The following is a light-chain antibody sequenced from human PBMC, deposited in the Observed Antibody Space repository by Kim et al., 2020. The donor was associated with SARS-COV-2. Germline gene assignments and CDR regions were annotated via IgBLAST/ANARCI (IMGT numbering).Light chain of an antibody. CDR3: QLRSNWPPWT. V-gene: IGKV3-11*01. CDR2: NAS. Sequence: EIVLTQSPVTLSSSPGERVTLSCRASQNVRTYLAWYQQKAGQAPRLLIYNASNRATGIPARFSGSGSGTDFTLTISSLEPEDFAVYYCQLRSNWPPWTFGQGTKVDIK. J-gene: IGKJ1*01. CDR1: QNVRTY.